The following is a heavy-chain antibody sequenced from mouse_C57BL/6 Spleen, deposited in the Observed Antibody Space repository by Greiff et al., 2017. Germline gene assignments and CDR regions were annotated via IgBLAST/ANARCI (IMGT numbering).Heavy chain of an antibody. J-gene: IGHJ2*01. D-gene: IGHD4-1*01. Sequence: QVQLQQPGAELVRPGSSVKLSCKASGYTFTSYWMAWVKQRPGQGLEWIGNIYPADSETYYNQKFKDKATLTVDKSSSTADMQLSSLTYEDSAVYYCARSTGTLDYWGQGTTLTVSA. V-gene: IGHV1-61*01. CDR2: IYPADSET. CDR3: ARSTGTLDY. CDR1: GYTFTSYW.